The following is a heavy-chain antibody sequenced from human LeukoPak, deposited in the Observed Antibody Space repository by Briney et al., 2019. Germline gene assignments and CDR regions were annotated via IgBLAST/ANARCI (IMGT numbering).Heavy chain of an antibody. Sequence: GGSLRLSCVASEFTFNNNAMSWVRQSPGKGLEWVSAISGTGGTTYYADSVKGRFTISRDNSKSTVYVQMNSLRAEDTAVYYCVRETTSNYGAFDLWGQGTLVTVSS. J-gene: IGHJ3*01. CDR1: EFTFNNNA. CDR3: VRETTSNYGAFDL. CDR2: ISGTGGTT. V-gene: IGHV3-23*01. D-gene: IGHD3-9*01.